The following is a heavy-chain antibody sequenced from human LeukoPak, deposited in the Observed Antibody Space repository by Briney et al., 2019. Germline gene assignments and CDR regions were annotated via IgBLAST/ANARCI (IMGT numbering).Heavy chain of an antibody. CDR1: GYTFTNYG. V-gene: IGHV1-18*01. CDR3: AREGGYGDYATVDY. CDR2: ISAHDGTR. Sequence: ASVKVSCKASGYTFTNYGITWVRQAPGQGLEWMGWISAHDGTRNYALKHEDRVTMTTDTSTSTAYMELRSLRSDDTAVYYCAREGGYGDYATVDYWGQGTLVTVSS. J-gene: IGHJ4*02. D-gene: IGHD4-17*01.